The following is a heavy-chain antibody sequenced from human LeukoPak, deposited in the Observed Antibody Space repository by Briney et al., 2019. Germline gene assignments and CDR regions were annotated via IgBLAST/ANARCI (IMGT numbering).Heavy chain of an antibody. CDR1: GFTFDDYA. Sequence: GRSLRLSCAASGFTFDDYAMHWVRQAPGKGLEWVSGISWNSGSIGYADSVKGRFTISRDNAKNSLYLQMNSLRAEDTALYYCAKDMTLRDGYNWKYYYFDYWGQGTLATVSS. D-gene: IGHD5-24*01. CDR3: AKDMTLRDGYNWKYYYFDY. CDR2: ISWNSGSI. J-gene: IGHJ4*02. V-gene: IGHV3-9*01.